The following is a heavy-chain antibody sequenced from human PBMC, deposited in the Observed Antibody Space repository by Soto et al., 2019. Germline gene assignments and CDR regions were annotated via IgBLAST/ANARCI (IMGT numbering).Heavy chain of an antibody. V-gene: IGHV3-7*01. CDR1: GFTFSRYW. CDR2: IKQDGTEK. Sequence: PGGSLRLSCAASGFTFSRYWMNWVRQAPGKGLEWVANIKQDGTEKNYVDSVKGRLTIYRDNATNSLYLQMDSLRAEDTVVYFCERGDRPMITGRDSFDIWGHGTMLTVAS. CDR3: ERGDRPMITGRDSFDI. J-gene: IGHJ3*02. D-gene: IGHD3-22*01.